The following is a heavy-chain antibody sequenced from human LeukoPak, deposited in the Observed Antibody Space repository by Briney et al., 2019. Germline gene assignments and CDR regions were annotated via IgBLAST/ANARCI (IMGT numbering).Heavy chain of an antibody. Sequence: GGSLRLYCAASGFTFSSYAMHWVRQAPGKGLEWVAVISYDGSNKYYADSVKGRFTISRDNSKNTLYLQMNSLRAEDTAVYYCARGDTYSSGTQFDYWGQGTLVTVSS. CDR1: GFTFSSYA. V-gene: IGHV3-30-3*01. CDR3: ARGDTYSSGTQFDY. CDR2: ISYDGSNK. D-gene: IGHD6-19*01. J-gene: IGHJ4*02.